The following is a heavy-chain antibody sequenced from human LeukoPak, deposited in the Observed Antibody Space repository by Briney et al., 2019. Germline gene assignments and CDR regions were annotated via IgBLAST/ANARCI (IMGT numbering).Heavy chain of an antibody. J-gene: IGHJ4*02. D-gene: IGHD3-22*01. CDR2: ISGSGGST. CDR1: GFTFSSYA. Sequence: GGSLRLSCAASGFTFSSYAMSWVRQAPGKGLERVSGISGSGGSTYDADSVKGRFTISRDNSKNTLYLQMNSLRVEDTAVYYCAKHPYYDSSGYYGYWGQGTLVTVSS. CDR3: AKHPYYDSSGYYGY. V-gene: IGHV3-23*01.